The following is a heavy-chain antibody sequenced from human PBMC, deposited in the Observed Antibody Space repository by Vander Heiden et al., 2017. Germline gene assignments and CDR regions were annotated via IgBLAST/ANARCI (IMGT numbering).Heavy chain of an antibody. V-gene: IGHV3-9*01. Sequence: EVQLVESGGGLVQPGRSLRLSCAASGFTFDDYAMHWVRQAPGEGLEWVSGISWNSGSIGYADSVKGRFTISRDNAKNSLYLQMNSLRAEDTALYYCAKDKMSGYSSGWYTGWGQGTLVTVSS. D-gene: IGHD6-19*01. CDR2: ISWNSGSI. CDR1: GFTFDDYA. CDR3: AKDKMSGYSSGWYTG. J-gene: IGHJ4*02.